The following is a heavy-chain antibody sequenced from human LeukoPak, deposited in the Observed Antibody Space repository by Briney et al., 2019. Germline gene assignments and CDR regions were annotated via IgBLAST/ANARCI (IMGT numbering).Heavy chain of an antibody. CDR3: AKGYSYGSNWFDP. CDR2: IRYDGSNK. Sequence: PGGSLRLSCAASGSTFSSYGMHWVRQAPGKGLEWVAFIRYDGSNKYYADSVKGRFTISRDNSKNTLYLQMNSLRAEDTAVYYCAKGYSYGSNWFDPWGQGTLVTVSS. V-gene: IGHV3-30*02. D-gene: IGHD5-18*01. CDR1: GSTFSSYG. J-gene: IGHJ5*02.